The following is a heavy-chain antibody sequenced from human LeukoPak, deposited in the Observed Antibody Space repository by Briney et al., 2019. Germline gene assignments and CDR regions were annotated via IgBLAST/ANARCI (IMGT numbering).Heavy chain of an antibody. J-gene: IGHJ5*02. D-gene: IGHD2-2*01. CDR2: ISAYNGNT. V-gene: IGHV1-18*01. Sequence: ASVKVSCKASGYTFTSYGISWVRQAPGQGLEWMGWISAYNGNTNYAQKLQGRVTMTTDTSTSTAYIELRSLRSDDTAVYYCALRYCSSTSCYSGGWFDPWGQGTLVTVSS. CDR3: ALRYCSSTSCYSGGWFDP. CDR1: GYTFTSYG.